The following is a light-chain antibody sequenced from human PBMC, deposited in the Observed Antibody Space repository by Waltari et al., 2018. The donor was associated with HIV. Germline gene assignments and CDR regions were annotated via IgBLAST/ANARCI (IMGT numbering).Light chain of an antibody. CDR1: GSDVGNFNF. CDR3: CTYAAKYVL. CDR2: DVT. V-gene: IGLV2-11*01. Sequence: QSALTQPRSVSGSPGQSVTISCTRTGSDVGNFNFVSLYQHLPAKAPKLLIYDVTKRPSGVPDRFSGSKSGDTASLTISGLQAEDEVDYYCCTYAAKYVLFGGGTNLTVL. J-gene: IGLJ2*01.